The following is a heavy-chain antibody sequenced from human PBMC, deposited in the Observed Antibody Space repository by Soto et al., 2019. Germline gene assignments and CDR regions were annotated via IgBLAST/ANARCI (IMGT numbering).Heavy chain of an antibody. Sequence: SETLSLTCAVYGESFSGYYWTWIRQPPGKGLEWIGEINHSGSSNYNPSLKSRVSISIDTSENQFSLRLSSVTAADTAVYYCARGSIPARGVFGYRAQGTQVTVSS. J-gene: IGHJ4*02. CDR2: INHSGSS. CDR3: ARGSIPARGVFGY. D-gene: IGHD6-6*01. V-gene: IGHV4-34*01. CDR1: GESFSGYY.